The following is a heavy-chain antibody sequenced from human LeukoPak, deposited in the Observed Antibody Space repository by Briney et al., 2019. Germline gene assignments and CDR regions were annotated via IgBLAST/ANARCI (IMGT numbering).Heavy chain of an antibody. Sequence: PSETLSLTCSVSDGSINSYYWGWIRQPPGKGLEWIGYIYYSGSTNYNPSLKSRVTISVVTSKNQFSLKLSSVTAADTAVYYCARLTDYGGTPSFDYWGQGTLVTVSS. CDR2: IYYSGST. CDR1: DGSINSYY. CDR3: ARLTDYGGTPSFDY. J-gene: IGHJ4*02. D-gene: IGHD4-23*01. V-gene: IGHV4-59*01.